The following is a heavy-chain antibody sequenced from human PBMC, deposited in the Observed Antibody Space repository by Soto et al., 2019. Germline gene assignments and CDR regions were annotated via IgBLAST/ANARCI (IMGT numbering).Heavy chain of an antibody. CDR3: TRDRSEGSGRYFWVDS. Sequence: QVQLQESGPGLVKPSETLSLTCTVSGGSINFYYWSWIRQPAGKGLEWIGRIYTSGSANYNPSLESRVTMSVDTSKNQLSLKLRSVTAADSAIYYCTRDRSEGSGRYFWVDSWGQGILVTVSS. CDR1: GGSINFYY. V-gene: IGHV4-4*07. D-gene: IGHD1-26*01. CDR2: IYTSGSA. J-gene: IGHJ4*02.